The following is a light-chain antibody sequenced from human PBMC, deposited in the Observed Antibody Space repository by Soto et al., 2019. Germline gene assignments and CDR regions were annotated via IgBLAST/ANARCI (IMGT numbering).Light chain of an antibody. V-gene: IGKV3-15*01. CDR1: QTIFNSY. J-gene: IGKJ2*01. Sequence: ENVLTQSPGTLSLSPGDTATLSCRASQTIFNSYLAWYQQKPGQAPRLLIYGASTRATGIPARFSGSGSGTEFTLTISSLQSEDFAVYYCQQYNNWRYTFGQGTKLEIK. CDR2: GAS. CDR3: QQYNNWRYT.